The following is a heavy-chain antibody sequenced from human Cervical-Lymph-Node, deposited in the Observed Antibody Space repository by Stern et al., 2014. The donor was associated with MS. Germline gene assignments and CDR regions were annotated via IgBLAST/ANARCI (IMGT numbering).Heavy chain of an antibody. CDR2: IYYTGSP. V-gene: IGHV4-31*03. Sequence: VHLVESGPGLVKPSQTVSLTCTVSGASVSSSGYYWSWIRQHPGKGLEWFEYIYYTGSPYYNPSLKSRVSISVDTSKNRFSLRLSSVTAADTAVYFCARGATINDFDFWGQGTLVTVSS. J-gene: IGHJ4*02. D-gene: IGHD5-12*01. CDR1: GASVSSSGYY. CDR3: ARGATINDFDF.